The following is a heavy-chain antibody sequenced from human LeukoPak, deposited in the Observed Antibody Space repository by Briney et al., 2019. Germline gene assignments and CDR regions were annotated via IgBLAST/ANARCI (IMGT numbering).Heavy chain of an antibody. J-gene: IGHJ3*02. D-gene: IGHD3-22*01. Sequence: SETLSLTCTVSGYSISSGYYWGWIRQPPGKGLEWIGSIYHSGSTYYNPSLKSRVTISVDTSKNQFSLKLSSVTAADTAVYYCARVSYDSSGYYSHLDAFDIWGQGTMVTVSS. V-gene: IGHV4-38-2*02. CDR1: GYSISSGYY. CDR2: IYHSGST. CDR3: ARVSYDSSGYYSHLDAFDI.